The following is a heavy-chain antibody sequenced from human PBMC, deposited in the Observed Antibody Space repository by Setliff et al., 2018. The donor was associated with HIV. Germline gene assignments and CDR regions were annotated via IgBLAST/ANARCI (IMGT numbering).Heavy chain of an antibody. CDR2: IIHTGST. CDR3: ARGRSCSSSSCYLVYYYYYGMDV. CDR1: GGSFSGYY. D-gene: IGHD2-2*01. Sequence: PSETLSLTCAVYGGSFSGYYWSWIRKPPGKGLEWIGEIIHTGSTNYNPSLKSRVTISVDTSKNQFSLRLSSVTAADTAVYYCARGRSCSSSSCYLVYYYYYGMDVWGHGSTVTVSS. V-gene: IGHV4-34*01. J-gene: IGHJ6*02.